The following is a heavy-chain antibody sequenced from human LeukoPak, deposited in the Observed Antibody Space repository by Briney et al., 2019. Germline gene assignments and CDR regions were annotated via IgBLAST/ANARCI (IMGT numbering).Heavy chain of an antibody. Sequence: PSETLSLTCAVSGDSLSSVYYWGWIRQPPGKGLEWVGTIYHSGTSYYNPSLKSRVTISLDTSKNQFSLKLSSATAADTAVYYCARHQYYDSRGSHYYSYYYMDVWGKGTTVTVSS. CDR2: IYHSGTS. J-gene: IGHJ6*03. D-gene: IGHD3-22*01. CDR3: ARHQYYDSRGSHYYSYYYMDV. CDR1: GDSLSSVYY. V-gene: IGHV4-38-2*01.